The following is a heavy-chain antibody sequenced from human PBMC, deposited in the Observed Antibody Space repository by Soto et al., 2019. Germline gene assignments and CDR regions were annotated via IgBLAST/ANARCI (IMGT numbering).Heavy chain of an antibody. J-gene: IGHJ4*02. CDR1: GGSISSYY. CDR3: ARFRGGAQGVFDS. CDR2: IFSSGST. Sequence: PSETLSLTCTVSGGSISSYYWSWIRQPAGKGLEWIGRIFSSGSTNSNPSLKGRVTMSINTSKNQFSLKLNSVTAADTAVYYCARFRGGAQGVFDSWGQGNLVTVSS. D-gene: IGHD3-16*01. V-gene: IGHV4-4*07.